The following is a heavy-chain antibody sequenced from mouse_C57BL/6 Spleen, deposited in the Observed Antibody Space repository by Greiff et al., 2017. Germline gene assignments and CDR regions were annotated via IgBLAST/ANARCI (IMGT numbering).Heavy chain of an antibody. Sequence: LVESGPELVKPGASVKLSCKASGYTFTSYDINWVKQRPGQGLEWIGWIYPRDGSTKYNEKFKGKATLTVDTSSSTAYMELHSLTSEDSAVYFCAREGFRDYDAFDYWGQGTTLTVSS. D-gene: IGHD2-4*01. V-gene: IGHV1-85*01. J-gene: IGHJ2*01. CDR2: IYPRDGST. CDR1: GYTFTSYD. CDR3: AREGFRDYDAFDY.